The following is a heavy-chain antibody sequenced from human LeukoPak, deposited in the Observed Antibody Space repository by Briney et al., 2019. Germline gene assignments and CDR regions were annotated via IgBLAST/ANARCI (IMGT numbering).Heavy chain of an antibody. CDR3: ARVQLEVRYYFDY. D-gene: IGHD1-1*01. J-gene: IGHJ4*02. CDR2: IIPILGIA. Sequence: SVKVSCKASGGTFSSYAISWVRQAPGQGLEWMGRIIPILGIANYAQKFQGRVTITADKSTSTAYMELSSLRSEVTAVYYCARVQLEVRYYFDYWGQGTLVTVSS. V-gene: IGHV1-69*04. CDR1: GGTFSSYA.